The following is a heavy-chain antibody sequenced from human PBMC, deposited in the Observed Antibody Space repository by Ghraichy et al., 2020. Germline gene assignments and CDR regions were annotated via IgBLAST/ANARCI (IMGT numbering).Heavy chain of an antibody. Sequence: GGSLRLSCAASGFPFSNYDMSWVRQSPGKGLEWVSAISGSGDSTYVPDSVKGRFTISRDNSKNTLFLHMRSLRAEDTAVYYCARDWAVIPVTTSFDSWGQGTLVTVSS. J-gene: IGHJ4*02. D-gene: IGHD4-11*01. CDR3: ARDWAVIPVTTSFDS. CDR2: ISGSGDST. V-gene: IGHV3-23*01. CDR1: GFPFSNYD.